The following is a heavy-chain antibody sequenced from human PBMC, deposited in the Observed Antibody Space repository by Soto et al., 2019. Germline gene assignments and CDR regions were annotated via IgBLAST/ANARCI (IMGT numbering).Heavy chain of an antibody. CDR2: ISGSGVTI. V-gene: IGHV3-48*01. D-gene: IGHD1-26*01. J-gene: IGHJ3*02. CDR1: RLTLGSTP. Sequence: EVQLVQSGGGLVQPGGSLGFSCVASRLTLGSTPLNWVRKAQGKGLEWISDISGSGVTIHYADSVKGRFTISRDNVKNSLYLQLNTLRAEDTAVYYCARESRPGSGTFDIWGQGSLVTVAS. CDR3: ARESRPGSGTFDI.